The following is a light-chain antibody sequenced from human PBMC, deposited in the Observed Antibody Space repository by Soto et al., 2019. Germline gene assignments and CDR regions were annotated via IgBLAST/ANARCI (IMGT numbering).Light chain of an antibody. CDR3: KQDNSYSPT. CDR1: QTISSW. CDR2: KAY. V-gene: IGKV1-5*03. Sequence: DIHLIPTPTSLSGSVGDRVTIPCRGSQTISSWVAWYQQKPGKAHKVLIYKAYSLVGGAPSRFSGSGSGTEVTLTIRSLQADDAATYYCKQDNSYSPTFGQGTKVDIK. J-gene: IGKJ1*01.